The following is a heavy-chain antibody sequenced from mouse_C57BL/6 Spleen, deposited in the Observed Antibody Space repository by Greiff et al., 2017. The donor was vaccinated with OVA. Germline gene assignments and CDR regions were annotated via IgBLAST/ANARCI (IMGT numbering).Heavy chain of an antibody. D-gene: IGHD1-1*01. Sequence: QVHVKQPGPGLVQPSQSLSITCTVSGFSFTSYGVHWVRQSPGKGLEWLGVIWSGGSTDYNAAFISRLRISQDHSKSQVFFKMNRLQADDTAIYYCARNYYGSSSYWYFDGWGTGTTVTVSS. J-gene: IGHJ1*03. CDR1: GFSFTSYG. V-gene: IGHV2-2*01. CDR2: IWSGGST. CDR3: ARNYYGSSSYWYFDG.